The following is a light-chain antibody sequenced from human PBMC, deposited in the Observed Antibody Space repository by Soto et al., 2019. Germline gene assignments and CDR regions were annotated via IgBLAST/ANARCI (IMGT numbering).Light chain of an antibody. J-gene: IGKJ5*01. Sequence: EIVMTQSPATLSVSPGERATLSCRSSQSVSSYLAWYQQKPGQAPRLLIYDASNRATGIPARFSGGGSGTDFTLTIDNLEPEDFAIYYCQQRSNWPPITLGQGTRLEIK. V-gene: IGKV3-11*01. CDR1: QSVSSY. CDR2: DAS. CDR3: QQRSNWPPIT.